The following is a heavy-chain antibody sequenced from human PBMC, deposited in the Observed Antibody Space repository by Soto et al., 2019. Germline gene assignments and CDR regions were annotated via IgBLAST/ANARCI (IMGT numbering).Heavy chain of an antibody. Sequence: EVQLLPSGGGSVQPGGSLRLSSEASGFTFDTFAMNWVRQAPGKGLEWVSGISGSGGSPFYAESVKGRFTISRDNSKNTLHLQMTSLRAEDTATYYCAKDYGVVVVAGWIDYWGQGTVVTVSS. V-gene: IGHV3-23*01. D-gene: IGHD2-21*02. CDR1: GFTFDTFA. CDR2: ISGSGGSP. J-gene: IGHJ4*02. CDR3: AKDYGVVVVAGWIDY.